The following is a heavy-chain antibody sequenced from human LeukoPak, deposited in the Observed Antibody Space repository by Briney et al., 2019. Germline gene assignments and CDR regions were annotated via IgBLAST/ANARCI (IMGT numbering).Heavy chain of an antibody. V-gene: IGHV4-59*08. CDR3: ARRVIMSAAGVPDTWLDP. CDR2: ISYSGGT. CDR1: GGSISSYY. Sequence: SSETLSLTCTVSGGSISSYYWSWIRQPPGKGLEWVGHISYSGGTKYNPSLQSRVTISIDTSKNQFSLNLSSVTAADTAVYYCARRVIMSAAGVPDTWLDPWGQGILVTVSS. D-gene: IGHD2-8*01. J-gene: IGHJ5*02.